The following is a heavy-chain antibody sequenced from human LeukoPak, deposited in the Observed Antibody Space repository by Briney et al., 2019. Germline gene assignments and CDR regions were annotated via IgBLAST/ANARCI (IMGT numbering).Heavy chain of an antibody. CDR1: GGSISSSSYY. CDR2: IYYSGST. D-gene: IGHD3-3*01. CDR3: ARPVLRFFGMGV. V-gene: IGHV4-39*01. J-gene: IGHJ6*02. Sequence: SETLSLTCTVSGGSISSSSYYWGWIRQPPGKGLEWIGSIYYSGSTYYNPSLKSRVTISVDTSKNQFSLKLSSVTAADTAVYYCARPVLRFFGMGVWGQGTTVTVSS.